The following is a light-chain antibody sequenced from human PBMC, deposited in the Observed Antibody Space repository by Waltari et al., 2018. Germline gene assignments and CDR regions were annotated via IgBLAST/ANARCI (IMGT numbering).Light chain of an antibody. J-gene: IGKJ2*01. V-gene: IGKV4-1*01. CDR1: QTVLYSSNNTNY. CDR2: WAS. Sequence: DIVMTQSPASLAVSLGERATINCKSSQTVLYSSNNTNYLTWYQQKPGQPPKVLIYWASTRASGVPDRFSGSGSGTDFTLTISSLQAEDVAVYYCQQYSSTAGYTFGQGTKLEIK. CDR3: QQYSSTAGYT.